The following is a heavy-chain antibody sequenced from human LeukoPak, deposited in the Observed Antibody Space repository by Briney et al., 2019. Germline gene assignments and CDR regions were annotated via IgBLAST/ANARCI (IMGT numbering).Heavy chain of an antibody. D-gene: IGHD3-9*01. CDR2: IYPGDSDV. CDR1: GYIFTNYW. CDR3: ARHPYDRENWFDP. V-gene: IGHV5-51*01. J-gene: IGHJ5*02. Sequence: GVSLQISCKGSGYIFTNYWIAWVRQMPGKGLEWMGIIYPGDSDVRYSPSFQGQVTISADKSISTAYLQWSSLKASDTAIYYCARHPYDRENWFDPWGQGTLVTVSS.